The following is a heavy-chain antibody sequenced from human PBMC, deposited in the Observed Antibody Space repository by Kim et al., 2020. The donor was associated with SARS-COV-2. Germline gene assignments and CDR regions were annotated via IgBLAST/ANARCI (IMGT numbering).Heavy chain of an antibody. Sequence: SETLSLTCAVYGGSFSGYYWSWIRQPPGKGLEWIGEINHSGSTNYNPSLKSRVTISVDTSKNQFSLKLSSVTAADTAVYYCARDPRQNYGSGSFWGQGTLVTVSS. CDR2: INHSGST. CDR1: GGSFSGYY. CDR3: ARDPRQNYGSGSF. J-gene: IGHJ4*02. D-gene: IGHD3-10*01. V-gene: IGHV4-34*01.